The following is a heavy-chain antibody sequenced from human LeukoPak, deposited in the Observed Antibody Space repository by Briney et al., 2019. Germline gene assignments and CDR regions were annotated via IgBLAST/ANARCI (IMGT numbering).Heavy chain of an antibody. D-gene: IGHD1-1*01. CDR1: GGSISSYY. CDR2: IYYSGST. J-gene: IGHJ3*02. V-gene: IGHV4-59*01. Sequence: SETLSLTCTVSGGSISSYYWSWIRQPPGKGLEWIGYIYYSGSTNYNPSLKSRVTISVDTSKNQFSLKLSSVTAADTAVYYCAREVEGYAFDIWGQGTMVTVSS. CDR3: AREVEGYAFDI.